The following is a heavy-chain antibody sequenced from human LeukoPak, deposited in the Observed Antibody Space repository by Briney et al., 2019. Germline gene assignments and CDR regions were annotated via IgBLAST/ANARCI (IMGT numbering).Heavy chain of an antibody. D-gene: IGHD3-22*01. Sequence: GASVKVSCKASGYTFTGYYMHWVRQAPGQGLEWMGWINPNSGGTNYAQKLQGRVTMTRDTSISTAYMELSRLRSDDTAVYYCAREMDYYDSSGYYDAFDIWGQGTMVTVSS. J-gene: IGHJ3*02. CDR2: INPNSGGT. CDR1: GYTFTGYY. V-gene: IGHV1-2*02. CDR3: AREMDYYDSSGYYDAFDI.